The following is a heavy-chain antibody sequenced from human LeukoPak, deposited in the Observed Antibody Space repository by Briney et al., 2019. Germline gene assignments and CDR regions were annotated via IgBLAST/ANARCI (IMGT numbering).Heavy chain of an antibody. CDR3: ARDLPSPSSGLDWFDP. Sequence: GGSLTLSCAASGFTFSNYAMNWVRQAPGKGLEWVSSISTSSSYIYYTDSVKGRFTISRDNAKNSLYLQINSLRAEDTAVYYCARDLPSPSSGLDWFDPWGQGTLVTVSS. V-gene: IGHV3-21*01. CDR1: GFTFSNYA. D-gene: IGHD3-3*01. J-gene: IGHJ5*02. CDR2: ISTSSSYI.